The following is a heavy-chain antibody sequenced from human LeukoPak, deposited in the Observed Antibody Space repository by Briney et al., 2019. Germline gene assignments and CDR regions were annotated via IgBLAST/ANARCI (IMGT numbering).Heavy chain of an antibody. V-gene: IGHV4-59*01. Sequence: SETLSLTCTVSSGSISSFYWSWIRQPAGKGLECIGYIHYTGSTNYNPSLKSRVTISVETSKNQFSLKLKSVTAADTAVYYCARGGYYGSGNDFRFDPWGQGTLVTVSS. CDR2: IHYTGST. CDR3: ARGGYYGSGNDFRFDP. D-gene: IGHD3-10*01. J-gene: IGHJ5*02. CDR1: SGSISSFY.